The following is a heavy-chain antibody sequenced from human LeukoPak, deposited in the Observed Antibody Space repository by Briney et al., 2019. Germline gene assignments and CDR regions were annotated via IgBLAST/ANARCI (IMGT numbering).Heavy chain of an antibody. CDR1: GYTFTSYD. CDR3: ARRYYDILTGYFYYYGMDV. V-gene: IGHV1-8*01. CDR2: MNPNSGNT. D-gene: IGHD3-9*01. J-gene: IGHJ6*02. Sequence: ASVKVSCKASGYTFTSYDINWVRQATGQGLEWMGWMNPNSGNTGYAQKFQGRVTMTRNTSISTAYMELSSLRSEDTAVYYCARRYYDILTGYFYYYGMDVWGQGTTVTVSS.